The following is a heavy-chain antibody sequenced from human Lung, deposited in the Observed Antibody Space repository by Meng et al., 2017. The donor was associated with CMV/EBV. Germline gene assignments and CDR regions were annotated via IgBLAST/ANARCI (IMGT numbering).Heavy chain of an antibody. J-gene: IGHJ4*02. D-gene: IGHD6-6*01. CDR1: GFTFGDYP. V-gene: IGHV3-49*04. Sequence: SCTASGFTFGDYPMTWVRQAPGKGLEGIGFIRNKGYGGTTEYAASVKGRFIISRDDSRSIAYLQMNSLKNEDTAVYYCARGEFKSSSSLYYWDQGTXVTVSS. CDR3: ARGEFKSSSSLYY. CDR2: IRNKGYGGTT.